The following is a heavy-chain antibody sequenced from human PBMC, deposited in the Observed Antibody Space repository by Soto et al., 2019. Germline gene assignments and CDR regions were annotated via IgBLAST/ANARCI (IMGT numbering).Heavy chain of an antibody. CDR3: AKSGSVHVDWFDP. V-gene: IGHV3-23*01. CDR2: INGPAVTT. CDR1: GFTFSSYA. Sequence: GGSLRLSCAASGFTFSSYAMNWVRQAPGKGLEWVSTINGPAVTTRYADSVKGRYTFSRVFSRNTLFLRMNSLRAEDTAVYYCAKSGSVHVDWFDPWGQGTLVTVSS. J-gene: IGHJ5*02.